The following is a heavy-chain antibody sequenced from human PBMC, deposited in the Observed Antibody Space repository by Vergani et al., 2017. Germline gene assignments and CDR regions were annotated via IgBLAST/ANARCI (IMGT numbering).Heavy chain of an antibody. CDR1: GYSISSGYY. J-gene: IGHJ3*02. CDR3: ARHLDYYGSGKDAFDI. Sequence: QVQLQESGPGLVKPSETLSLTCTVSGYSISSGYYWGWIRQPPGKGLEWIGTIYYSGSTYYNPSLKSRVTISVDTSKNQFSLKLSSVTAADTAVYYCARHLDYYGSGKDAFDIWGQGTMVTVSS. CDR2: IYYSGST. D-gene: IGHD3-10*01. V-gene: IGHV4-38-2*02.